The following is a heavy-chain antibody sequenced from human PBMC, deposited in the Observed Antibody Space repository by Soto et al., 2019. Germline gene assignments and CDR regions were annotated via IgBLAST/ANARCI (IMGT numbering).Heavy chain of an antibody. V-gene: IGHV1-18*01. CDR1: GYTFTSYG. Sequence: QVQLVQSGAEVKKPGASVKVFCKASGYTFTSYGISWVRQAPGQGLEWMGWISAYNGNTNYAQKLQGRVTMTTDTSTSTAYMELRSLRSDDTAVYYCARALRFLEWLSPGGYWGQGTLVTVSS. CDR3: ARALRFLEWLSPGGY. D-gene: IGHD3-3*01. CDR2: ISAYNGNT. J-gene: IGHJ4*02.